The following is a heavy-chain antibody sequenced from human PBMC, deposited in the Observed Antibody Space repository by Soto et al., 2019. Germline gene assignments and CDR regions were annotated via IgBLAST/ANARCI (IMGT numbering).Heavy chain of an antibody. D-gene: IGHD1-1*01. CDR1: GGTFSSYA. V-gene: IGHV1-69*13. Sequence: SVKVSCKASGGTFSSYAISWVRQAPGQGLEWMGGIIPIFGTANYAQKFQGRVTITADESTSTAYMELSSLRSEDTAVYYCARGDNCKMYYFDYWGQGTLVTVSS. CDR3: ARGDNCKMYYFDY. CDR2: IIPIFGTA. J-gene: IGHJ4*02.